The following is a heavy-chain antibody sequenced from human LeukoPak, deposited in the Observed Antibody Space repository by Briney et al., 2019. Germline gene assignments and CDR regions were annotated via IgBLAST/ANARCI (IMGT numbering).Heavy chain of an antibody. D-gene: IGHD2-21*01. CDR3: ARVAGCHWFDP. V-gene: IGHV3-23*01. J-gene: IGHJ5*02. CDR1: GFTFNSYD. CDR2: FRPSGDNT. Sequence: GGALRLSCAASGFTFNSYDMTWVRQAPGRGLEWVISFRPSGDNTYYGDSVRASFTISRDNSKNTVYLQMNNMSVDDTAVYYCARVAGCHWFDPWGQGTLVTVSS.